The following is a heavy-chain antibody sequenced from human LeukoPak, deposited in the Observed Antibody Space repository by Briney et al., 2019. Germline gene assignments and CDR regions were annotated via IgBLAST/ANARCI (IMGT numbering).Heavy chain of an antibody. V-gene: IGHV1-8*01. CDR2: MNPNSGNT. CDR1: VYTFTTYD. Sequence: GASVTVSFKASVYTFTTYDINWVRQAAGQGLEWMGWMNPNSGNTGFAHKFQGRISMTRNTSKITAYMELSSLRSEDTAVYYCPRGPQAPGYCSGGSCYSFYYYYMDVWGKGTTVSVSS. J-gene: IGHJ6*03. CDR3: PRGPQAPGYCSGGSCYSFYYYYMDV. D-gene: IGHD2-15*01.